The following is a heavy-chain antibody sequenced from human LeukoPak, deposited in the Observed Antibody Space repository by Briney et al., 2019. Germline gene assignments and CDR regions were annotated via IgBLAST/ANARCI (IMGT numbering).Heavy chain of an antibody. D-gene: IGHD4-17*01. V-gene: IGHV3-30*02. J-gene: IGHJ4*02. CDR1: GFAFNSFG. CDR3: AKESEGIWLLDYERYFDY. CDR2: IQYDGSNK. Sequence: PGGSLRLSCAASGFAFNSFGLHWVRQAPGKGLEWVAFIQYDGSNKKYADSVKGRFTISKDNSKNTLYLQMNSLRVDDTAVYYCAKESEGIWLLDYERYFDYWGQGTLVTVSS.